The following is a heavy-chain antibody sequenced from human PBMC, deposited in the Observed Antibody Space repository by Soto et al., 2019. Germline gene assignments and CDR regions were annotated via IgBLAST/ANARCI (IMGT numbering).Heavy chain of an antibody. Sequence: PSETLSLTCAVSGGSISSGGYSWSWIRQPPGKGLEWIGYIYHSGSTYYNPSLKSRVTISVDRSKNQFSLKLSSVTAADTAVYYCARVFDLRGWFDPWGQGTLVTVSS. CDR1: GGSISSGGYS. CDR2: IYHSGST. J-gene: IGHJ5*02. V-gene: IGHV4-30-2*01. CDR3: ARVFDLRGWFDP. D-gene: IGHD3-9*01.